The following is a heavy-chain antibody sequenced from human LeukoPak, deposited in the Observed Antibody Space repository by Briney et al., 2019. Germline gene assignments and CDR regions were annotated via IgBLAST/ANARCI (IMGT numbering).Heavy chain of an antibody. CDR2: ISYDGSNK. CDR1: GFTFSSYG. Sequence: GGSLRLSCAASGFTFSSYGMHWVRQAPGKGLEWVAVISYDGSNKYYADSVKGRFTISRDNSKNTLYLQMNSLRAEDTAVYYCANRITMVRDWGQGTLVTVSS. J-gene: IGHJ4*02. D-gene: IGHD3-10*01. V-gene: IGHV3-30*18. CDR3: ANRITMVRD.